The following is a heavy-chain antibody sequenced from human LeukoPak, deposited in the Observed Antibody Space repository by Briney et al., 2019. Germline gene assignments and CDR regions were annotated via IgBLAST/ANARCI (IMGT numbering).Heavy chain of an antibody. Sequence: GASVKVSCKASGYTFTSYAMNWVRQAPGQGLEWMGWINTNTGNPTYAQGFTGRFVFSLDTSVSTAYLQISSLKAEDTAVYYCARGTTYYYDSSGYYYAPDFDYWGQGTLVTVSS. J-gene: IGHJ4*02. V-gene: IGHV7-4-1*02. CDR2: INTNTGNP. CDR3: ARGTTYYYDSSGYYYAPDFDY. CDR1: GYTFTSYA. D-gene: IGHD3-22*01.